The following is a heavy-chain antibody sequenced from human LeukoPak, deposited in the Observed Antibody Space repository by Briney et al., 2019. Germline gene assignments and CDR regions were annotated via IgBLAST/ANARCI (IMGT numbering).Heavy chain of an antibody. D-gene: IGHD4-17*01. V-gene: IGHV4-39*01. CDR1: GGSISSSSYY. CDR3: ARGAIRPYAARYFDY. J-gene: IGHJ4*02. Sequence: SETLSLTCTVSGGSISSSSYYWGWIRQPPGKGLEWIGSIYYSGSTYYNPSLKSRVTISVDTSKNQFSLKLSSVTAADTAVYYCARGAIRPYAARYFDYWGQGTLVTVSS. CDR2: IYYSGST.